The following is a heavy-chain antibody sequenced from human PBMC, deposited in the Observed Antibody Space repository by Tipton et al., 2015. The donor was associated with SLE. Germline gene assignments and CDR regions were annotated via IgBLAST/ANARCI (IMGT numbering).Heavy chain of an antibody. J-gene: IGHJ4*02. D-gene: IGHD6-19*01. CDR3: AQGGWADY. CDR1: GFTFSNYA. CDR2: ISGSGGST. Sequence: SLRLSCAASGFTFSNYAMSWVRQAPGRGLEWVSGISGSGGSTDYADSVKGRFTISRDNSKNTLYLQMNSLRAEDTAVYYCAQGGWADYWGQGTLVTVSS. V-gene: IGHV3-23*01.